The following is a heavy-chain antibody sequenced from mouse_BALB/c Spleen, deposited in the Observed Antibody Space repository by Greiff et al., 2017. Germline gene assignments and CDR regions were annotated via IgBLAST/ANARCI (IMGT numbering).Heavy chain of an antibody. CDR3: ARGGITPYAMDY. J-gene: IGHJ4*01. CDR2: IDPSDSET. Sequence: VKLQQSGPQLVRPGASVKISCKASGYSFTSYWMHWVKQRPGQGLEWIGMIDPSDSETRLNQKFKDKATLTVDKSSSTAYMQLSSPTSEDSAVYYCARGGITPYAMDYWGQGTSVTVSS. CDR1: GYSFTSYW. V-gene: IGHV1S126*01. D-gene: IGHD1-1*01.